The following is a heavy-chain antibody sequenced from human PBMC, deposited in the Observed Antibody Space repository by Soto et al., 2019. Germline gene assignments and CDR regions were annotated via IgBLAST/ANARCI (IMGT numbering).Heavy chain of an antibody. V-gene: IGHV4-4*07. Sequence: QVQLQESGPGLVKPSETLSLTCTVSGVSITPYFWSWIRQPAWKAPEWVGQIYASGWTTYNPSLNSRVTMFVSQTQVSLRLTSVTAADTAVYYCARHFDVDPSLDQYYFDLWGRGALVTVSS. CDR1: GVSITPYF. J-gene: IGHJ2*01. CDR2: IYASGWT. CDR3: ARHFDVDPSLDQYYFDL. D-gene: IGHD3-9*01.